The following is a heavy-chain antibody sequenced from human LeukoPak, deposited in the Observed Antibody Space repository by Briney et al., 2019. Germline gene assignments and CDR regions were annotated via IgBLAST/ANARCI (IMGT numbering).Heavy chain of an antibody. CDR1: GGSISSSNW. CDR2: IYHSGST. CDR3: ARDRSGWYHWFDP. V-gene: IGHV4-4*02. J-gene: IGHJ5*02. D-gene: IGHD6-19*01. Sequence: TSETLSLTCAVSGGSISSSNWWSWVRQPPGKGLEWIGEIYHSGSTNYNPSLKSRVTISVDKSKNQFSLKLSSVTAADTAVYYCARDRSGWYHWFDPWGQGTLVTVSS.